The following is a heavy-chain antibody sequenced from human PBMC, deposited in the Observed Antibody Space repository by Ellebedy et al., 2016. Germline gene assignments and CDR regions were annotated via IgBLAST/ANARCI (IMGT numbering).Heavy chain of an antibody. CDR2: ISRTSDYI. D-gene: IGHD1-26*01. Sequence: GESLKISCAASGFTFSNYAMNWIRQAPGKGLEWVSSISRTSDYIYYADSLKGRFTISRDNAKNSLYLQMNSLRAEDTAVYYCAREGSFTGLGDAFDIWGQGTMVTVSS. CDR3: AREGSFTGLGDAFDI. V-gene: IGHV3-21*01. J-gene: IGHJ3*02. CDR1: GFTFSNYA.